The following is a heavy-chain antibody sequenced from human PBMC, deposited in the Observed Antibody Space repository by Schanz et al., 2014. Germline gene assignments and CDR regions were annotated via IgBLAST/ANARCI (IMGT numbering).Heavy chain of an antibody. J-gene: IGHJ6*04. D-gene: IGHD2-2*01. CDR3: ARDLSSLIQGDV. CDR2: ISSSSGTI. Sequence: EAQLLESGGGLVQPGGSLRLSCAASGFNFKAYAMSWVRQAPGKGLEWVSYISSSSGTIYYADSVKGRFTISRDNAKNLLYLQMNGLRAEDTAVYFCARDLSSLIQGDVWGKGTTVTVSS. V-gene: IGHV3-48*01. CDR1: GFNFKAYA.